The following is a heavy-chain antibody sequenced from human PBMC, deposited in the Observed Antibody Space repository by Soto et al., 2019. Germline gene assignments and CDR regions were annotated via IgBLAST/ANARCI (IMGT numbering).Heavy chain of an antibody. V-gene: IGHV3-74*01. Sequence: GGSLRLSCAASGFTFSTYWMHWVRQVPGKGLVWVSRINTDGASTTYADSVRGRFTVSRDNAENTLYLQMNSLRADDTAVYYCARGLRGIDSWGQGTLVTVSS. CDR3: ARGLRGIDS. CDR1: GFTFSTYW. CDR2: INTDGAST. D-gene: IGHD3-10*01. J-gene: IGHJ4*02.